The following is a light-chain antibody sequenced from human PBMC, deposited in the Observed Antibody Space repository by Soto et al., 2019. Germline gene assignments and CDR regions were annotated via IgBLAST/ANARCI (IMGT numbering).Light chain of an antibody. V-gene: IGKV1-5*03. CDR2: KAS. J-gene: IGKJ1*01. CDR3: QHYNSYSEA. CDR1: QTISSW. Sequence: DVPMTQSPSTLSLSVGHMVSITSRASQTISSWLAWYRQKPGKAPKLLIYKASTLKSGVPSRFSGSGSGTEFTLTISSLQPDDFATYYCQHYNSYSEAFGQGTKVDIK.